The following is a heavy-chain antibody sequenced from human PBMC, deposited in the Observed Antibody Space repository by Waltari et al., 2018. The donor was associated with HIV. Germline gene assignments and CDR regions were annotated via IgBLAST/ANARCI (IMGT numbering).Heavy chain of an antibody. Sequence: DVQLEESGGGLVQPGGSLRPPCAASGFTFNTFGFNWVRQAPGKGLEWVSYISTSSRPICYADSVKGRFTISRDDAKNSLYLEMNSLRADDTAVYYCARESYYYDSSGYPLAYWGQGILVTVSS. CDR2: ISTSSRPI. J-gene: IGHJ4*02. CDR1: GFTFNTFG. CDR3: ARESYYYDSSGYPLAY. D-gene: IGHD3-22*01. V-gene: IGHV3-48*04.